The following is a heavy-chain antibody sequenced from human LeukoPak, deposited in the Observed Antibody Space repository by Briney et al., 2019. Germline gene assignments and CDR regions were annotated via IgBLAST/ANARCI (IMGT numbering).Heavy chain of an antibody. Sequence: SETLSLACAVSGVSINGGNSYWGWIRQSPGPGLEWIGNIYSSGRVYYNPSLQSRVTISIDTSENQFSLKLTSVTAADTAVYYCARKREGPATGIDSWGRGSLVTVSS. J-gene: IGHJ4*02. D-gene: IGHD2-15*01. CDR1: GVSINGGNSY. V-gene: IGHV4-39*07. CDR3: ARKREGPATGIDS. CDR2: IYSSGRV.